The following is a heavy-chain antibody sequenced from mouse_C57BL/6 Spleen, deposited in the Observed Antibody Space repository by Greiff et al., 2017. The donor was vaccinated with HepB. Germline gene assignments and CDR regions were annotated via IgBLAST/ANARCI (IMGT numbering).Heavy chain of an antibody. J-gene: IGHJ4*01. CDR3: ATPYYGSSYYYAMDY. D-gene: IGHD1-1*01. Sequence: VMLVESGAELAKPGASVKLSCKASGYTFTSYWMHWVKQRPGQGLEWIGYINPSSGYTKYNQKFKDKATLTADKSSSTAYMQLSSLTYEDSAVYYCATPYYGSSYYYAMDYWGQGTSVTVSS. CDR1: GYTFTSYW. V-gene: IGHV1-7*01. CDR2: INPSSGYT.